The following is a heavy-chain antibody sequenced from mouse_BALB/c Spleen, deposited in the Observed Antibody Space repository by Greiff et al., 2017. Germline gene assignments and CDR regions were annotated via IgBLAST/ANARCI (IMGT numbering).Heavy chain of an antibody. CDR2: ISDGGSYT. CDR1: GFTFSDYY. V-gene: IGHV5-4*02. J-gene: IGHJ3*01. CDR3: ASGFAY. Sequence: EVQRVESGGGLVKPGGSLKLSCAASGFTFSDYYMYWVRQTPEKRLEWVATISDGGSYTYYPDSVKGRFTISRDNAKNNLYLQMSSLKSEDTAMYYCASGFAYWGQGTLVTVSA.